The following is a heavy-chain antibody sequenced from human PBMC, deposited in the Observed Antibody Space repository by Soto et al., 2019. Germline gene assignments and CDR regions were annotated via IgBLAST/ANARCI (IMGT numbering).Heavy chain of an antibody. CDR3: TRSGYCSSTSCFPPGY. J-gene: IGHJ4*02. CDR2: IRSKAYGGTT. D-gene: IGHD2-2*01. V-gene: IGHV3-49*03. CDR1: GFTFGDYA. Sequence: GGSLRLSCTASGFTFGDYAMSWFRQAPGKGLEWVGFIRSKAYGGTTEYAASVKGRFTISRDDSKSIAYLQMNSLKTEDTAVYYCTRSGYCSSTSCFPPGYWGQGTLVTVSS.